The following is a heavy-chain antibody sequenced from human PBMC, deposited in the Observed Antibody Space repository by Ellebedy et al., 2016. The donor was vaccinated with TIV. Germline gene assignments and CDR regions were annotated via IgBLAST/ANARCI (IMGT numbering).Heavy chain of an antibody. D-gene: IGHD5-18*01. CDR2: IYSSGGT. CDR3: AREEGGYTHGYGAFDL. Sequence: MPGGSLRLSCSVSGGSIISFYWSWIRQPPGKGLEWLGYIYSSGGTNYNPSLRSRVTISIDTSKNQFSLRLASVTAADTAMYYCAREEGGYTHGYGAFDLWGQGTMVTVSS. V-gene: IGHV4-59*01. J-gene: IGHJ3*01. CDR1: GGSIISFY.